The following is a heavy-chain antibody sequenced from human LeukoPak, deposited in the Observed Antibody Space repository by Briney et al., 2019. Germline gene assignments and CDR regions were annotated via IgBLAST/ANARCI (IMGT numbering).Heavy chain of an antibody. CDR2: IRYDGSNK. CDR1: GFTFSSSG. D-gene: IGHD6-13*01. J-gene: IGHJ5*02. V-gene: IGHV3-30*02. Sequence: GGSLRLSCAASGFTFSSSGMHWVRQAPGKGLEWVAFIRYDGSNKYYADSVKGRFTISRDNSKNTLYLQMNSLRAEDTAVYYCAKDRQQLANWFDPWGQGTLVTVSS. CDR3: AKDRQQLANWFDP.